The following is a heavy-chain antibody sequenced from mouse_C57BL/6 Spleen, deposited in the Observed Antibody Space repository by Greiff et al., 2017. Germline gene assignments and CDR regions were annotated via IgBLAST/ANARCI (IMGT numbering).Heavy chain of an antibody. J-gene: IGHJ4*01. Sequence: VQLQQSGPELVKPGASVKISCKASGYAFSSSWMNWVKQRPGKGLEWIGRIYPGDGDTNYNGKFKGKATLTADKSPSPAYMQLSSLTSEDSAVYFCARLRNYGYYYALDYWGQRTSVTVSS. CDR3: ARLRNYGYYYALDY. V-gene: IGHV1-82*01. CDR2: IYPGDGDT. D-gene: IGHD1-1*01. CDR1: GYAFSSSW.